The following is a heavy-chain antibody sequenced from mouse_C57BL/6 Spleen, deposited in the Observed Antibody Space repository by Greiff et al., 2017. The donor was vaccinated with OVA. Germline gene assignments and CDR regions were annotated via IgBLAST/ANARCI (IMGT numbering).Heavy chain of an antibody. CDR3: ARRDSSGYLYAMDY. J-gene: IGHJ4*01. D-gene: IGHD3-2*02. CDR1: GYTFTSYW. V-gene: IGHV1-50*01. CDR2: IDPSDSYT. Sequence: QVQLQQPGAELVKPGASVKLSCKASGYTFTSYWMQWVKQRPGQGLEWIGEIDPSDSYTNYNQKFKGKATLTVDTSSSTAYMQLSSLTSEDSAVYYCARRDSSGYLYAMDYWGQGTSVTVSS.